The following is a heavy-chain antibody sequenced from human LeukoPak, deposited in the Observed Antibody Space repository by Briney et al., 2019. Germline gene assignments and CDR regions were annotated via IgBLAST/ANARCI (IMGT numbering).Heavy chain of an antibody. Sequence: GGSLRLSCAASGFIFSSYGMHWVRQAPGKGLEWVAFIRYDGSNKYYADSVKGRFTISRDNSKNTLYLQMNSLRAEDTAVYYCAKERDTAMVTIDYWGQGTLVTVSS. CDR3: AKERDTAMVTIDY. CDR2: IRYDGSNK. V-gene: IGHV3-30*02. D-gene: IGHD5-18*01. CDR1: GFIFSSYG. J-gene: IGHJ4*02.